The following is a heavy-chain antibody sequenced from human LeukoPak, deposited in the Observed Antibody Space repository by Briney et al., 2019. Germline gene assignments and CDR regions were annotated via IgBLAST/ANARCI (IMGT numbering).Heavy chain of an antibody. CDR2: ISGSGGST. J-gene: IGHJ4*02. Sequence: LSLTCAVSGGSISSGGYSWSWVRQAPGKGLEWVSAISGSGGSTYYADSVKGRFTISRDNSKNTLYLQMNSLRAEDTAVYYCAKDKSLLWYSSSWYVDWGQGTLVTVSS. CDR1: GGSISSGGYS. CDR3: AKDKSLLWYSSSWYVD. V-gene: IGHV3-23*01. D-gene: IGHD6-13*01.